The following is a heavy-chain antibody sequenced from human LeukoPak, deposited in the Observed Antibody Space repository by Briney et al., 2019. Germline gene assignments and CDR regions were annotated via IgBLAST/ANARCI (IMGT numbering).Heavy chain of an antibody. Sequence: GGSLRLSCAASGFIFTNYFMSWVRQAPGKGLEWVAVISYDGSNKYYANSVKGRFTISRDNSKNTLYLQMNSLRAEDTAVYYCATGFRYVGYWGQGTLVTISS. J-gene: IGHJ4*02. CDR1: GFIFTNYF. D-gene: IGHD1-14*01. CDR2: ISYDGSNK. V-gene: IGHV3-30*03. CDR3: ATGFRYVGY.